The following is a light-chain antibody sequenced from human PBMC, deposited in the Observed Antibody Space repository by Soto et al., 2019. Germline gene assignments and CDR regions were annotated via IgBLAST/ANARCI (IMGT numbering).Light chain of an antibody. Sequence: EIVMTQSPSTLSVSPVERSTLSCRASQSVGNYVAWYQQKPGQAPRLLIYDASNRATGIPARFSGSGSGTDFTLTISSLEPEDFAIYYCQQRSNWLFGPGTKVDI. V-gene: IGKV3-11*01. CDR1: QSVGNY. CDR2: DAS. J-gene: IGKJ3*01. CDR3: QQRSNWL.